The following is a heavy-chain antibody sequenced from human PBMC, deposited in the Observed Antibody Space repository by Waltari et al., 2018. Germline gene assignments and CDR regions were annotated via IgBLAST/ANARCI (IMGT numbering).Heavy chain of an antibody. Sequence: QVQLVQSGAEVKKPGSSVKVSCKASGGTFSSYAISWVRQAPGQGLEWMGRINPNSGGTNYAQKFQGRVTMTRDTSISTAYMELSRLRSDDTAVYYCASLHSGSNWGYWGQGTLVTVSS. CDR2: INPNSGGT. J-gene: IGHJ4*02. V-gene: IGHV1-2*06. D-gene: IGHD1-26*01. CDR3: ASLHSGSNWGY. CDR1: GGTFSSYA.